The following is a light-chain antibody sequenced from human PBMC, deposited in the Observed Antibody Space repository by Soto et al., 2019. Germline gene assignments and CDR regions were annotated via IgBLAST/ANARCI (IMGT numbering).Light chain of an antibody. CDR1: QSVASN. CDR3: HHYNNWPHT. CDR2: GAS. J-gene: IGKJ4*01. Sequence: DIVMTQSPATLSVSPGERATLSCRASQSVASNLAWYQQRPGQAPRLLIYGASTRATGVPVRFSGSGSGTEFTLTISSLQSEDFAVYYCHHYNNWPHTFGGGTKVEI. V-gene: IGKV3-15*01.